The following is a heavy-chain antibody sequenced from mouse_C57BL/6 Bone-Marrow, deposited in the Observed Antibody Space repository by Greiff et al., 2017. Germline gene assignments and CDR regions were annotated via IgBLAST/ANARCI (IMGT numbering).Heavy chain of an antibody. CDR1: GYTFTDYE. J-gene: IGHJ4*01. V-gene: IGHV1-15*01. D-gene: IGHD2-14*01. CDR2: IDPETGGT. CDR3: ARPLYYRAMDY. Sequence: QVQLQQSGAELVRPGASVTLSCKASGYTFTDYEMHWVKQTPVHGLEWIGAIDPETGGTAYNQKFKGKAILTADKSSSTAYMELRSLTSEDSAVYYCARPLYYRAMDYWGQGTSVTVSS.